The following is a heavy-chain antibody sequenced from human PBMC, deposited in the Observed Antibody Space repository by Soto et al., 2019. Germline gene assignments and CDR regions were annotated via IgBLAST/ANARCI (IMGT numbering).Heavy chain of an antibody. CDR3: ARASTTYDFWSGYHYAFDI. J-gene: IGHJ3*02. D-gene: IGHD3-3*01. Sequence: SETRSLTCTVSGGSISSGDYYWSWIRQPPGKGLEWIGYIYYSGSTNYNPSLKSRVTISVDTSKNQFSLKLSSVTAADTAVYYCARASTTYDFWSGYHYAFDIWGQGTMVTVSS. V-gene: IGHV4-61*08. CDR1: GGSISSGDYY. CDR2: IYYSGST.